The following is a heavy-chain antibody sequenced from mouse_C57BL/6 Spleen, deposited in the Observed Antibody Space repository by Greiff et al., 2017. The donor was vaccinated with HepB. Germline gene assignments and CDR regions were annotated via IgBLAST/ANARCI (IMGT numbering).Heavy chain of an antibody. J-gene: IGHJ4*01. V-gene: IGHV1-59*01. D-gene: IGHD1-1*01. CDR2: IDPSDSYT. CDR3: ARSLTTVVDAMDY. Sequence: QVQLQQPGAELVRPGTSVKLSCKASGYTFTSYWMHWVKQRPGQGLEWIGVIDPSDSYTNYNQKFKGKATLTVDTSSSTAYMQLSSLTSEDSAVYYCARSLTTVVDAMDYWGQGTSVTVSS. CDR1: GYTFTSYW.